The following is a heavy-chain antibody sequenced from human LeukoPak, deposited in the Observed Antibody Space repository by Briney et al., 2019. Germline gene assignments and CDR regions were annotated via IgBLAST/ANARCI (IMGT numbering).Heavy chain of an antibody. J-gene: IGHJ3*02. D-gene: IGHD3-3*01. Sequence: ASVKVSCKASGYTFTSYGISWVRQAPGQGLEWMGWISAYNGNTNYAQKLQGRVTMTTDTSTSTAYMELRSLRSDDTAVYYCARGGYYDFWSGHTGGAFDIWGQGTMVTVSS. CDR2: ISAYNGNT. CDR3: ARGGYYDFWSGHTGGAFDI. V-gene: IGHV1-18*01. CDR1: GYTFTSYG.